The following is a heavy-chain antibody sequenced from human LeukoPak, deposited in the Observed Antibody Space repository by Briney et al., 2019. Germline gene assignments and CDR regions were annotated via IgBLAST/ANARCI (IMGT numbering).Heavy chain of an antibody. CDR2: ISSSSSYI. V-gene: IGHV3-21*01. D-gene: IGHD3-10*01. CDR1: GFTFSASN. Sequence: GGSLRLSCEVSGFTFSASNMNWVRQAPGKGLEWVSYISSSSSYIYYADSVKGRFTISRDNAKNSLYLQMNSLRAEDTAVYYCAGGTYYRGDYWGQGTLVTVSS. CDR3: AGGTYYRGDY. J-gene: IGHJ4*02.